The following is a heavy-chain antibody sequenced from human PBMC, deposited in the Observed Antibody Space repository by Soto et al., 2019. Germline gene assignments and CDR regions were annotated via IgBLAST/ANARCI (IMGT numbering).Heavy chain of an antibody. Sequence: ASVKVSCKASGDTFTSYGISWVRQAPGQGIEWMGWISAYNGNTNYAQNIQGRVTMTTDTSTSTAYMELRSLRSDDTAVFYCAREVTPGYFDYWGQGTLVTVSS. CDR2: ISAYNGNT. CDR3: AREVTPGYFDY. D-gene: IGHD4-4*01. CDR1: GDTFTSYG. J-gene: IGHJ4*02. V-gene: IGHV1-18*01.